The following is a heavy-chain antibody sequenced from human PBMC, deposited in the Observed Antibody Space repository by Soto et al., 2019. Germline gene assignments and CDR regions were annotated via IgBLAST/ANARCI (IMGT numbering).Heavy chain of an antibody. Sequence: VQLVQSGAEVKKPGSSVKVSCKASGGTFSSYTMNWVRQAPGKGLEWVSSISSGSSYIYYADSMKGRFTISRDNAKNSLYLQMNSLRAEDTAVYYCARGVLSDSGTCYWGRGTLVTVSS. V-gene: IGHV3-21*01. CDR1: GGTFSSYT. J-gene: IGHJ4*02. D-gene: IGHD2-15*01. CDR2: ISSGSSYI. CDR3: ARGVLSDSGTCY.